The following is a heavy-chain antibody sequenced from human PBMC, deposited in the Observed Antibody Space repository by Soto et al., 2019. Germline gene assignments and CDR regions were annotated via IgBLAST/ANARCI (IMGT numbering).Heavy chain of an antibody. D-gene: IGHD2-15*01. CDR1: GFTFGDYA. CDR2: IRSKAYGGTT. V-gene: IGHV3-49*03. J-gene: IGHJ3*02. Sequence: GGSLRLSCTASGFTFGDYAMSWFRQAPGKGLEWVGFIRSKAYGGTTEYAASVKGRFTISRDDSKSIAYLQMNSLKTEDTAVYYCTREGIVVVVAAIHDAFDIWGQGTMVTVSS. CDR3: TREGIVVVVAAIHDAFDI.